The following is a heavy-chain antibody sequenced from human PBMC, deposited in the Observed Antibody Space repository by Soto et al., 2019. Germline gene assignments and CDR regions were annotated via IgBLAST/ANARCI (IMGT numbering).Heavy chain of an antibody. Sequence: EVQLLESGGGLVQPGGSLRLSCAASGFTFSSYAMSWVRQAPGKGLEWVSAISGSGGSTYYADSVKGRFTISRDNSKNTLYLQMNSLRAEDTAVYYCAKDYGSGSMYFDYWGQETLVTVSS. D-gene: IGHD3-10*01. CDR3: AKDYGSGSMYFDY. CDR2: ISGSGGST. V-gene: IGHV3-23*01. J-gene: IGHJ4*02. CDR1: GFTFSSYA.